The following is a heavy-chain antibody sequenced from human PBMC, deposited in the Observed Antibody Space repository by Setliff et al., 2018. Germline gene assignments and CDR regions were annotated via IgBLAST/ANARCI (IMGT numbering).Heavy chain of an antibody. CDR1: GGSITSSEYY. CDR3: ARAKDGYDFDYFDY. D-gene: IGHD5-12*01. Sequence: SETLSLTCTVSGGSITSSEYYWGWIRQHPGKGLEWIGYIHHTGTTFYNPSLRSRVTISVDTSKNQFSLKLTSLTAADTAVYYCARAKDGYDFDYFDYWGQGTPVTVSS. CDR2: IHHTGTT. J-gene: IGHJ4*02. V-gene: IGHV4-31*03.